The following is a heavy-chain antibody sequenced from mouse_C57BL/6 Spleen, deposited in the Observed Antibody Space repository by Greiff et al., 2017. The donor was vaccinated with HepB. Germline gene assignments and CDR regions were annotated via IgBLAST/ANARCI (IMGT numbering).Heavy chain of an antibody. CDR1: GYAFSSSW. CDR3: ARDPYYFDY. Sequence: VKVVESGPELVKPGASVKISCKASGYAFSSSWMNWVKQRPGKGLEWIGRIYPGDGDTNYNGKFKGKATLTADKSSSTAYMQLSSLTSEDSAVYFCARDPYYFDYWGQGTTLTVSS. V-gene: IGHV1-82*01. CDR2: IYPGDGDT. J-gene: IGHJ2*01.